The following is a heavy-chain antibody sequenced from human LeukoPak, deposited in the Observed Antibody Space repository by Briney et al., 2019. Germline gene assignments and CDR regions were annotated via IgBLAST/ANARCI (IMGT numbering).Heavy chain of an antibody. D-gene: IGHD3-10*01. Sequence: GGSLRLSCAVSGFIVTGNYMTWVRLAPGKGLEWVSTIYSGGTTFYTDSVRGRFTISRDNSKNTLYLQMNSLRVEDAAIYYCARVLYYYASVSYNYYMDVWGKGTTVTISS. V-gene: IGHV3-53*01. CDR2: IYSGGTT. J-gene: IGHJ6*03. CDR1: GFIVTGNY. CDR3: ARVLYYYASVSYNYYMDV.